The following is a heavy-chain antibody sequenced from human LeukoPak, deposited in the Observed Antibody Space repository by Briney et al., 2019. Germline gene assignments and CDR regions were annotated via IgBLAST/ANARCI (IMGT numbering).Heavy chain of an antibody. CDR1: GYSISSGYY. Sequence: SETLSLTCTVSGYSISSGYYWGWIRQPPGKGLEWIGSIYHSGSTYYNPSLKSRVTISVDTSKNQFSLKLSSVTAADTSVYYCARARREMVDYLGQATLVTVSS. CDR2: IYHSGST. J-gene: IGHJ4*02. D-gene: IGHD5-24*01. CDR3: ARARREMVDY. V-gene: IGHV4-38-2*02.